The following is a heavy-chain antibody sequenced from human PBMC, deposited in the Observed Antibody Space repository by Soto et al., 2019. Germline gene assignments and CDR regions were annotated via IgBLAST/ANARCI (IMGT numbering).Heavy chain of an antibody. V-gene: IGHV4-31*03. CDR1: VYSISSGGYY. D-gene: IGHD6-13*01. CDR2: IYYSGST. Sequence: SETMSLTYTVSVYSISSGGYYGSWISKHPGKGLEWIGYIYYSGSTYYNPSLKSRVTISVDTSKNQFSLKLSSVTAADTAVYYFARTLVPLPKGLGLGFDPWGQGTLVTVSS. J-gene: IGHJ5*02. CDR3: ARTLVPLPKGLGLGFDP.